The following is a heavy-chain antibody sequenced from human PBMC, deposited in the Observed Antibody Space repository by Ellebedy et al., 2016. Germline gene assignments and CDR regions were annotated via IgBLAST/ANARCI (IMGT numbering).Heavy chain of an antibody. CDR3: ARDVPFGYDSSGNPWDY. CDR2: IIPIFGTA. V-gene: IGHV1-69*13. D-gene: IGHD3-22*01. Sequence: SVKVSXXASGGTLRSYSINWVRQAPGQGLEWMGGIIPIFGTANYAQKFKGRVTITADESTSTAYMELRSLRSDDTAVYYCARDVPFGYDSSGNPWDYWGQGTLVTVSS. J-gene: IGHJ4*02. CDR1: GGTLRSYS.